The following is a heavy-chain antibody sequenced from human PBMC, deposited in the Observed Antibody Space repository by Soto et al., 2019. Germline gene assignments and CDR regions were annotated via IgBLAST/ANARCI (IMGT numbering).Heavy chain of an antibody. J-gene: IGHJ4*02. V-gene: IGHV3-21*01. CDR2: ISTSSSYI. D-gene: IGHD1-26*01. CDR3: ETHRPRGSYLFDN. Sequence: GGSLRLSCVDSGFTFSTYSMNWVRQAPGKGLEWVSYISTSSSYIYYADSVKGRFTISRDNAKNSLFLQMNSLRAEDTAVYYCETHRPRGSYLFDNWGQGTLVTVSS. CDR1: GFTFSTYS.